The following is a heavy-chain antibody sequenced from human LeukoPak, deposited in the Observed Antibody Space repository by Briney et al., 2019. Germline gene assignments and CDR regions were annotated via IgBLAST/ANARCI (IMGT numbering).Heavy chain of an antibody. D-gene: IGHD6-6*01. CDR2: IIPIFGTA. CDR1: GGTFSSYA. V-gene: IGHV1-69*13. Sequence: SVKVSCKASGGTFSSYAISWVRQAPGQGLEWMGGIIPIFGTANYAQKFQGRVTITADESTSTAYMELSSLRSEDTAVYYCATPYSSSYPAAAFGIWGQGTMVTVSS. CDR3: ATPYSSSYPAAAFGI. J-gene: IGHJ3*02.